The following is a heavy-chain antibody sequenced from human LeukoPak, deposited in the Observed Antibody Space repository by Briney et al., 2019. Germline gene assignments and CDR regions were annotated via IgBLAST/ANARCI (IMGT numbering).Heavy chain of an antibody. J-gene: IGHJ5*02. CDR3: ARRTSGGSFDP. V-gene: IGHV5-51*01. CDR1: GYSFTTYW. CDR2: IYPGDSDT. Sequence: GESLKISCKTSGYSFTTYWIIWVRQMPGKGLEWMGIIYPGDSDTRYSPSFQGQVTISADKSITTAYLQWSSLKASDTAMYYCARRTSGGSFDPWGQGTLVTVSS.